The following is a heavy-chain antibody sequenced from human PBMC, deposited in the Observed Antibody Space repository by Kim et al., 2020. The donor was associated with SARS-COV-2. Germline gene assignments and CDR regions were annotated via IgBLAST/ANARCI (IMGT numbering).Heavy chain of an antibody. CDR1: GGSFSGYY. V-gene: IGHV4-34*01. Sequence: SETLSLTCAVYGGSFSGYYWSWIRQPPGKGLEWIGEINHSGSTNYNPSLKSRVTISVDTSKNQFSLKLSSVTAADTAVYYCARVKRVFGVVIISYYYYYYMDVWGKGTTVTGSS. J-gene: IGHJ6*03. D-gene: IGHD3-3*01. CDR3: ARVKRVFGVVIISYYYYYYMDV. CDR2: INHSGST.